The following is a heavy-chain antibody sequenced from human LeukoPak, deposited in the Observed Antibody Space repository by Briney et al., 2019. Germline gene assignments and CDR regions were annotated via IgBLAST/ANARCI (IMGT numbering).Heavy chain of an antibody. CDR2: VSTSGAAT. CDR1: GFTFSSFS. V-gene: IGHV3-23*01. D-gene: IGHD2-2*01. CDR3: TTDFRIVVPAPGAFDI. J-gene: IGHJ3*02. Sequence: GRSLRLSCAASGFTFSSFSMNWVRQAPGKGLEWVSTVSTSGAATYYADSVKGRFTISRDNSKNTLYLQMNSLKTEDTAVYYCTTDFRIVVPAPGAFDIWGQGTMVTVSS.